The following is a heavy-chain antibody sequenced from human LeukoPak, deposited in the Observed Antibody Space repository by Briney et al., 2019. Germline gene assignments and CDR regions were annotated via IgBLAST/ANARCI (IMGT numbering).Heavy chain of an antibody. Sequence: GSLRLPCVACGFSFSDYYMSWIRQAPGRGLEWISYISGSGSDLYYADSVKGRFTISRDNANNSLYLQMNSLRAEDTAVYYCARSIGYYYTMDVWGQGTTVTVSS. V-gene: IGHV3-11*01. J-gene: IGHJ6*02. D-gene: IGHD3-22*01. CDR3: ARSIGYYYTMDV. CDR1: GFSFSDYY. CDR2: ISGSGSDL.